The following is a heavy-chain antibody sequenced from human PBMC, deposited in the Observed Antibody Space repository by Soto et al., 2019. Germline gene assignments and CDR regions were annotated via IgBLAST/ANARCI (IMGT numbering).Heavy chain of an antibody. CDR2: INDGNGNT. Sequence: QVQLVQSGAEEKKPGASVKVSCKASGYTFTSYAMHWVRQAPGQRLEWMGWINDGNGNTKYSQKFQGRVTITRDTSASTAYMALRSLRSEDTAVYYCARSIVVVTALDYWGQGTLVTVSS. CDR1: GYTFTSYA. D-gene: IGHD2-21*02. CDR3: ARSIVVVTALDY. V-gene: IGHV1-3*05. J-gene: IGHJ4*02.